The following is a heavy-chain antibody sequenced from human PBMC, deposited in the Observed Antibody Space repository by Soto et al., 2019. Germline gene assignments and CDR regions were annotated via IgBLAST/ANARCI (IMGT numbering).Heavy chain of an antibody. CDR2: ISAHNGNT. V-gene: IGHV1-18*01. J-gene: IGHJ4*02. Sequence: QVHLVQSGAEVKKPGASVKGSCKGSGYAFTTYGITWVRQAPGQGLEWMGWISAHNGNTNYAKKLQGRVTVTRDTSTSTAHMELRSLRSDDTAVYYCERGRYGDYWGQGALVTVSS. D-gene: IGHD1-1*01. CDR3: ERGRYGDY. CDR1: GYAFTTYG.